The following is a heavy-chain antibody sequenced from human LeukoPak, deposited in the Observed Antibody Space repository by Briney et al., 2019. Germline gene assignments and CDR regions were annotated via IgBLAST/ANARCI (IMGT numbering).Heavy chain of an antibody. Sequence: AISGSGGSTYYADSVKGRFTISRDNSKNTLYLQMNSLRAEDTAVYYCAKQSGDILTGLFDPWGQGTLVTVSS. J-gene: IGHJ5*02. D-gene: IGHD3-9*01. CDR3: AKQSGDILTGLFDP. CDR2: ISGSGGST. V-gene: IGHV3-23*01.